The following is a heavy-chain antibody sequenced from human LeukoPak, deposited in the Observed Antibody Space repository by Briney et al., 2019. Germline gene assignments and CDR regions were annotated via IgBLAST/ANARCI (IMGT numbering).Heavy chain of an antibody. J-gene: IGHJ4*02. V-gene: IGHV4-38-2*02. CDR3: ARDYFGPVDY. D-gene: IGHD3-10*01. CDR2: IYHSGST. CDR1: GYSISSGYY. Sequence: SETLSLTCTVSGYSISSGYYWGWIRQPPGKGLEWIGSIYHSGSTYYNPSLKSRVTISVDTSKNQFSLKLSSVTAADTAVYYCARDYFGPVDYLGQGTLVTVSS.